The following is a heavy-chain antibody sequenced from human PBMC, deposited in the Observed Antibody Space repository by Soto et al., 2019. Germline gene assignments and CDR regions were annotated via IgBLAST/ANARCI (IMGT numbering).Heavy chain of an antibody. CDR2: INPNSGGT. CDR1: GYTFTGYY. D-gene: IGHD2-15*01. V-gene: IGHV1-2*04. J-gene: IGHJ6*02. CDR3: ARDQRCSGGSCYSGSDYYYYGMDV. Sequence: VASVKVSCKASGYTFTGYYMHWVRQAPGQGLEWMGWINPNSGGTNYAQKFQGWVTMTRDTSISTAYMELSRLRSDDTAVYYCARDQRCSGGSCYSGSDYYYYGMDVWGQGTTVTVSS.